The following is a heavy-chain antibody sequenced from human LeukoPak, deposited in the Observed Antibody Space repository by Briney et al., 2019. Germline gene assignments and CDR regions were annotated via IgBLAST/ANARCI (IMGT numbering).Heavy chain of an antibody. CDR3: ARGLLWFGELLSNYYYGMDV. Sequence: ASVKVSCKASGYTFTSYGISWVRQAPGQGLEWMGWISAYNGNTNYAQKLQGRVTMTTDTPTSTAYMELRSLRSDDTAVYYCARGLLWFGELLSNYYYGMDVWGKGTTVTVSS. CDR1: GYTFTSYG. D-gene: IGHD3-10*01. J-gene: IGHJ6*04. V-gene: IGHV1-18*04. CDR2: ISAYNGNT.